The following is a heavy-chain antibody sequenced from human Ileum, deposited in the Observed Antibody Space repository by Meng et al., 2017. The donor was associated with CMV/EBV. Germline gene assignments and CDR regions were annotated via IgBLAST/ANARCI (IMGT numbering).Heavy chain of an antibody. V-gene: IGHV3-66*01. J-gene: IGHJ4*02. CDR1: GFIVSSKY. CDR3: ASIYCPTTSCCGHCGFDD. CDR2: LSGGGGT. Sequence: EVQRVGSGWGLVQPGGSLRLSCVASGFIVSSKYMTWVRQAPGKGLEWVSILSGGGGTYYADSVKGRFTISRDNSKNTLSLQMNNLRVEDTAVYFCASIYCPTTSCCGHCGFDDWGQGNLVTVSS. D-gene: IGHD5/OR15-5a*01.